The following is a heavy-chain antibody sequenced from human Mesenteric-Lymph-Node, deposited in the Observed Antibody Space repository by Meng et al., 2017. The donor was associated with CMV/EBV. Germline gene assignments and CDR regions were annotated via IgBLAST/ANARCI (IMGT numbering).Heavy chain of an antibody. D-gene: IGHD3-10*01. CDR3: ARVSDFGTTAGY. CDR1: GFTFSIYT. V-gene: IGHV3-21*01. CDR2: ISGSSSNYI. J-gene: IGHJ4*02. Sequence: GESLKISCAASGFTFSIYTMNWVRQAPGKGLEWVSSISGSSSNYIYYADSVKGRFTISRDNAKNSLYLQMNSLRADDTAVYYCARVSDFGTTAGYWGQGTLVTVSS.